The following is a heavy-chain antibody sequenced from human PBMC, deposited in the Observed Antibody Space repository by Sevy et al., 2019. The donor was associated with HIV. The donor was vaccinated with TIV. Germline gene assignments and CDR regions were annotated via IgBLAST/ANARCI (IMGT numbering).Heavy chain of an antibody. V-gene: IGHV3-9*01. CDR3: AKDIIGGKSCSGGSCYSAFDY. Sequence: GGSLRLSCAASGFTFDDYAMHWVRQAPGKGLEWVSGISWNSGSIGYADSVKGRFTISRDNAKNSLYLQMNSLRAEDTALYYCAKDIIGGKSCSGGSCYSAFDYWGQGTLVTVSS. CDR2: ISWNSGSI. CDR1: GFTFDDYA. J-gene: IGHJ4*02. D-gene: IGHD2-15*01.